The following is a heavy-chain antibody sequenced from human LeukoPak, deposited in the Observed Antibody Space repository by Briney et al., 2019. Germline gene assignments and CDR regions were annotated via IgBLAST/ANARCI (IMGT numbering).Heavy chain of an antibody. CDR3: AKDSSDWPKYFDY. CDR1: GFTFSSYA. J-gene: IGHJ4*02. V-gene: IGHV3-23*01. D-gene: IGHD3-22*01. CDR2: ISDSGGST. Sequence: GGSLRLSCAASGFTFSSYAMSWVRQAPGKGLEWVSGISDSGGSTYYVGSVKGRFTISRDNSKNTLYLQMNSLRAEDTAVYYCAKDSSDWPKYFDYWGQGTLVTVSS.